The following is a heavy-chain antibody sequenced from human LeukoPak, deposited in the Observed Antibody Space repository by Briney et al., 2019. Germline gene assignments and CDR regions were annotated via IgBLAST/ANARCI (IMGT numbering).Heavy chain of an antibody. D-gene: IGHD2-2*01. CDR2: ISWNSGSI. CDR3: ASTLSALVVPAAPPSWFDP. V-gene: IGHV3-48*04. Sequence: GGSLRLSCSISGFSFSSYSMNWVRQAPGKGLEWVSGISWNSGSIGYADSVKGRFTISRDNAKNSLYLQMNSLRAEDTAVYYCASTLSALVVPAAPPSWFDPWGQGTLVTVSS. J-gene: IGHJ5*02. CDR1: GFSFSSYS.